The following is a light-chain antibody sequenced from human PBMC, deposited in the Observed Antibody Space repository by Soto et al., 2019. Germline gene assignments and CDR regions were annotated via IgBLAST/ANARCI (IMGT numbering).Light chain of an antibody. Sequence: EIVLTQSPATLSLSPGERATLSCRASQSISSYLAWYQQKPDQAPRRLIYDASNRATGIPARFSGSGSGTDFTLTISSLEPEVFAVYYCQQRSTWPFSFGPGTKVDI. V-gene: IGKV3-11*01. CDR3: QQRSTWPFS. CDR2: DAS. J-gene: IGKJ3*01. CDR1: QSISSY.